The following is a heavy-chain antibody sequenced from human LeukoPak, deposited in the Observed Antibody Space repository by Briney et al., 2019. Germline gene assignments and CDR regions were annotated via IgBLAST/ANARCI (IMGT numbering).Heavy chain of an antibody. V-gene: IGHV3-11*01. Sequence: PGGSLRLSCVASGFTFSVYYMNWIRQAPGKGLEWVSYISSNGNTIYEADSVKGRFTISRDNAKNSLYLQMNSLRAEDTAVYYCARGPAWDVVVAGTALNWFDPWGQGTLVTVSS. CDR2: ISSNGNTI. CDR3: ARGPAWDVVVAGTALNWFDP. CDR1: GFTFSVYY. D-gene: IGHD2-21*01. J-gene: IGHJ5*02.